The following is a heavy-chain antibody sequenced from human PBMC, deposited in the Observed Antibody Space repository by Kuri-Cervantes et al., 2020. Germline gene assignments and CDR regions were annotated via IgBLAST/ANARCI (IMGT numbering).Heavy chain of an antibody. V-gene: IGHV3-7*01. D-gene: IGHD3-10*01. CDR3: ARGALWFGENWFDP. Sequence: GESLKISCAASGFTFSSYCMSWVRQAPGKGLEWVATIKQDGYEKYYVDSVKGRVTISRDNAKNSLYLQMNSLRAEDTAVYYCARGALWFGENWFDPWGQGTLVTVSS. J-gene: IGHJ5*02. CDR2: IKQDGYEK. CDR1: GFTFSSYC.